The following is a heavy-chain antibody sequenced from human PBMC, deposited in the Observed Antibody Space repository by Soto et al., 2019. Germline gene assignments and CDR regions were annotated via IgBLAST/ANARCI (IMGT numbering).Heavy chain of an antibody. J-gene: IGHJ4*02. CDR3: ATYSGWYYYFDY. Sequence: SETLSLTCAVSGGSISSSNWWSWVRQPPGKGLEWIGEIYHSGSTNYNPSLKSRVTISVDKSKNQFSLKLSSVTAADTAVYYCATYSGWYYYFDYWGQGTLVTSPQ. V-gene: IGHV4-4*02. D-gene: IGHD6-19*01. CDR2: IYHSGST. CDR1: GGSISSSNW.